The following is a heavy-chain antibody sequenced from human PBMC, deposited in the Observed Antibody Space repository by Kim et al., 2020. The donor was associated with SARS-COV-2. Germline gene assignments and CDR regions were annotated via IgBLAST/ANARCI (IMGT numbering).Heavy chain of an antibody. J-gene: IGHJ4*02. D-gene: IGHD3-10*01. V-gene: IGHV3-21*01. CDR3: ARDSAYNYYGSGSYIDY. Sequence: GTGRFTIARDKAKNSLYLQMNSLRAEDTAVYYCARDSAYNYYGSGSYIDYWGQGTLVTVSS.